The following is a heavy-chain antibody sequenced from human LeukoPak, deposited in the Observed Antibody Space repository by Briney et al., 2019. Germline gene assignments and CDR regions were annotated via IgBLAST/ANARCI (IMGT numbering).Heavy chain of an antibody. D-gene: IGHD4-17*01. Sequence: GGSLRLSCAASGFTFSSYSMNWVRQAPGKGLEWVSYISSSSSTIYYADSVKGRFTISRDNAKNSLYLQMNSLRAEDTAVYYCAKDSHTFPDYALDAFDIWGQGTMVTVSS. CDR2: ISSSSSTI. J-gene: IGHJ3*02. CDR1: GFTFSSYS. CDR3: AKDSHTFPDYALDAFDI. V-gene: IGHV3-48*01.